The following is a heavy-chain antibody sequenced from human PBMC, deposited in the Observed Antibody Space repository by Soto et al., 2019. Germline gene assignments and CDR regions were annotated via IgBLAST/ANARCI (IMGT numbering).Heavy chain of an antibody. V-gene: IGHV3-30*18. CDR2: ISYDGSNK. CDR3: AKDAYDPDSWYYYGMDV. Sequence: ESGGGVVQPGRSLRLSCAASGFTFSSYGMHWVRQAPGKGLEWVAVISYDGSNKYYADSVKGRFTISRDNSKNTLYLQMNSLRAEDTAVYYCAKDAYDPDSWYYYGMDVWGQGTTVTVSS. J-gene: IGHJ6*02. CDR1: GFTFSSYG. D-gene: IGHD3-22*01.